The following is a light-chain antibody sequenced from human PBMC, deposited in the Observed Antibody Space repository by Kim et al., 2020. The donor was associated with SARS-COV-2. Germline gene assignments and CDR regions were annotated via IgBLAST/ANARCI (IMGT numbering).Light chain of an antibody. CDR3: QASDSRTYVV. V-gene: IGLV3-1*01. CDR1: KLGDKY. J-gene: IGLJ2*01. Sequence: SYELTQPPSVSVSPGHTASITCSGDKLGDKYACWYQQKPGQSPVLVIYQDTTRPSGIPERFSGSNSGNTATLTISGTQAMDEADYYCQASDSRTYVVFGGGTQLTVL. CDR2: QDT.